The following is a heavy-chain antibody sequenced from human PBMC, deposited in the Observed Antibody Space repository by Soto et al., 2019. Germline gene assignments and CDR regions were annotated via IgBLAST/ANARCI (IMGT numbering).Heavy chain of an antibody. Sequence: ASLEVSGKASVYTFTNYAMHWVRQAPGQRLEWMGWINAATGSTVYSQNFQGRVTISRGTSANKAYLELNNLRSEDTAIYYCARDPYLGNCNADSCSKSAMGDWGLGTLVTVSS. V-gene: IGHV1-3*01. D-gene: IGHD3-16*01. CDR3: ARDPYLGNCNADSCSKSAMGD. J-gene: IGHJ4*02. CDR2: INAATGST. CDR1: VYTFTNYA.